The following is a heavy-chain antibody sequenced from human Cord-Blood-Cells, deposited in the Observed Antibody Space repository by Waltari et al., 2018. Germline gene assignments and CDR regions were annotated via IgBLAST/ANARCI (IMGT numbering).Heavy chain of an antibody. V-gene: IGHV4-34*01. J-gene: IGHJ4*02. Sequence: QVQLQQWGAGLLKPSETLSLTCAVYGGSFSGYYWSWIRQPPGQGLEWIGEINQSGSTNYNPSLKSRVSISVDTSKNQFSLKLSSVPAADTAVYYCARGRFIGYYYGSGSIPFDYWGQGTLVTVSS. CDR3: ARGRFIGYYYGSGSIPFDY. CDR1: GGSFSGYY. D-gene: IGHD3-10*01. CDR2: INQSGST.